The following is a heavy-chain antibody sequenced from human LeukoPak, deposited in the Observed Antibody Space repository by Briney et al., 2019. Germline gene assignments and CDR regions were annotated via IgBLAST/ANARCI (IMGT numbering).Heavy chain of an antibody. V-gene: IGHV3-30*18. D-gene: IGHD3-3*01. CDR3: AKDVRFLEWLLSY. J-gene: IGHJ4*02. CDR1: GFTFSSYG. Sequence: GGSLRLSCAASGFTFSSYGMHWVRQAPGKGLEGVAVISYDGSNKYYADSVKGRFTISRDNSKNTLYLQMNSLRAEDTAVYYCAKDVRFLEWLLSYWGQGTLVTVSS. CDR2: ISYDGSNK.